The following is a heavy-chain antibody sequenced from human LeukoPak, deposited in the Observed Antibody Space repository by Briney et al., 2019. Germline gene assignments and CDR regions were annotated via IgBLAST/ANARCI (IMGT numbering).Heavy chain of an antibody. V-gene: IGHV3-48*01. CDR2: ISSSSNTI. CDR3: ARGHWGLDY. Sequence: AGGSLRLSCAASGFTFSSYRMNWVRQAPGKGLEWISYISSSSNTIYYADSVKGRFTISRDNAKNSLYLQMNSLRAEDTAVYYCARGHWGLDYWGRGTLVTVSS. D-gene: IGHD7-27*01. CDR1: GFTFSSYR. J-gene: IGHJ4*02.